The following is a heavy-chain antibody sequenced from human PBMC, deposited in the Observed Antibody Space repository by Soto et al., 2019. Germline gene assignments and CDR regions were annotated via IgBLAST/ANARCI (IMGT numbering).Heavy chain of an antibody. D-gene: IGHD3-3*01. J-gene: IGHJ4*02. V-gene: IGHV4-31*03. CDR3: ARTRERIKIFGVANLTLAY. CDR2: IYYSGST. Sequence: SEPLSLTCTVSGGSISSGGYYWSWIRQHPGKGLEWIGYIYYSGSTYYNPSLKRRVTIPEDPSKNHFSLKLSSVPAADTAVYYCARTRERIKIFGVANLTLAYWGKGTLVTV. CDR1: GGSISSGGYY.